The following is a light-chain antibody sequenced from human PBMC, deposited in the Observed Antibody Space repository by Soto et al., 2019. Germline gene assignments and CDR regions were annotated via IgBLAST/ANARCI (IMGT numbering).Light chain of an antibody. J-gene: IGKJ2*01. Sequence: AIRMTQSPSSFSASTGDRVTITCRASQGISSYLAWYQQKPGKAPKLLIYAASTLQSGVPSRFSGSGSGTDFTLTISFLQSEDFATYYCQQYYSYPTFGQGTKLEIK. V-gene: IGKV1-8*01. CDR3: QQYYSYPT. CDR2: AAS. CDR1: QGISSY.